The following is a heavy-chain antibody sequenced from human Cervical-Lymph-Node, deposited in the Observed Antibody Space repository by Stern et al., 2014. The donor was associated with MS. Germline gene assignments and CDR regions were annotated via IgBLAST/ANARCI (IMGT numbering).Heavy chain of an antibody. CDR2: VIPVLRTT. CDR1: GDTFSSHA. D-gene: IGHD4-17*01. CDR3: VRTDGDYDPVDT. V-gene: IGHV1-69*01. J-gene: IGHJ5*02. Sequence: VPLVQSGAEVKKPGSSVKVSCKASGDTFSSHALSWVRQAPVQGLEWMGGVIPVLRTTKYAQYVQGRLTITADDSSRTAYMELTSLRAEDTAVYYCVRTDGDYDPVDTWGQGTRVTVSS.